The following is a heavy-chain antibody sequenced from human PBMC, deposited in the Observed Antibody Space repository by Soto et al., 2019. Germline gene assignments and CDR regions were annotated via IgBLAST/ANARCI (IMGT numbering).Heavy chain of an antibody. Sequence: QVHLEQSRGEVKKPGASVRVSCKASGYNFTNYAITWVRQAPGQGLQWMGWISVHSGYTYYTQSLRGRIPMAKDTSTTTAYMELISLASDDTVVYFCGRYDTILVTNEVDNWGQGPPVTVS. D-gene: IGHD3-3*01. J-gene: IGHJ4*02. V-gene: IGHV1-18*04. CDR2: ISVHSGYT. CDR1: GYNFTNYA. CDR3: GRYDTILVTNEVDN.